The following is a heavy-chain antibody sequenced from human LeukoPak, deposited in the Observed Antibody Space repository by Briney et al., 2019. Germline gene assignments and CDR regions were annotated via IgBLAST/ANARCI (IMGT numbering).Heavy chain of an antibody. V-gene: IGHV3-53*01. CDR2: IYSGGST. CDR1: GFTVSSNY. Sequence: QPGGSLRLSCAASGFTVSSNYMSWVRQPPGKGLEWVSVIYSGGSTYYADSVKGRFTISRDNSKNTLYLQMNSLRAEDTAVYYCARDGSSGWYPNDYYYYGMDVWGKGTTVTVSS. CDR3: ARDGSSGWYPNDYYYYGMDV. D-gene: IGHD6-19*01. J-gene: IGHJ6*04.